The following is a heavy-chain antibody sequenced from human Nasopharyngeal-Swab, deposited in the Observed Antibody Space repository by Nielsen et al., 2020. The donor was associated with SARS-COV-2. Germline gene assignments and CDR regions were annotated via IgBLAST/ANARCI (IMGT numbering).Heavy chain of an antibody. CDR2: VSTSGTYI. V-gene: IGHV3-21*01. D-gene: IGHD6-19*01. J-gene: IGHJ6*02. CDR3: AREAQTGYSSGWRYYYYGMDV. CDR1: GFTFSSYS. Sequence: GESLKISCAASGFTFSSYSMNWVRQAPGKGLEWVSSVSTSGTYIYYADSVKGRFTISRDNAKNSLYLQMNSLRAEDTAVYYCAREAQTGYSSGWRYYYYGMDVWGQGTTVTVSS.